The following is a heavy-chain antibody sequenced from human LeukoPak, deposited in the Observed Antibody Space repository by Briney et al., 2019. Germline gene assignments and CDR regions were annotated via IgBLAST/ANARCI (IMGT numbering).Heavy chain of an antibody. CDR3: AKGLSDGDFDY. D-gene: IGHD4-17*01. J-gene: IGHJ4*02. Sequence: GGSLRLSCAASGFTFSSYAMSWVRQAPGKGLEWVSAISGNGGSTYYADSVRGRFTISRDNSKNTLYLQMNSLRAEDTAVYYCAKGLSDGDFDYWGQGTLVTVSS. CDR1: GFTFSSYA. V-gene: IGHV3-23*01. CDR2: ISGNGGST.